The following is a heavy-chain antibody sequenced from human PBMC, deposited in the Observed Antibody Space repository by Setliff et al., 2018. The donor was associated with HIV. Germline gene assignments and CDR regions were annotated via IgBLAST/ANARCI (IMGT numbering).Heavy chain of an antibody. J-gene: IGHJ4*02. CDR1: GFTSSNYD. CDR3: ARASYYYDSSGWVDY. D-gene: IGHD3-22*01. Sequence: PGGSLRLSCAASGFTSSNYDMHWVRQAPGKGLAWVAVIWYGGSDKYYADSVKGRFTISRDNAKNSLYLQMNSLRAEDTAVYYCARASYYYDSSGWVDYWGQGTLVTVSS. CDR2: IWYGGSDK. V-gene: IGHV3-33*08.